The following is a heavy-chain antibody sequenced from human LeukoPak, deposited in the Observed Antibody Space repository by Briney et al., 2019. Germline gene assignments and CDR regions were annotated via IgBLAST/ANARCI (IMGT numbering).Heavy chain of an antibody. V-gene: IGHV5-51*01. CDR3: ARQGTAPFDY. J-gene: IGHJ4*02. Sequence: GESLKISCKGSGYSFNTYWIAWVRQLPGKGLEWVGMIFPGESNIRYSPSLQGQVTISADKSTGTAYLQWTSLKASDSAMYYCARQGTAPFDYWGQGTLVTVSS. CDR1: GYSFNTYW. D-gene: IGHD2-21*02. CDR2: IFPGESNI.